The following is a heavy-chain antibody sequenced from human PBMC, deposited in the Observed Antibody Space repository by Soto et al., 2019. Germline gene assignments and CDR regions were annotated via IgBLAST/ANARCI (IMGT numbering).Heavy chain of an antibody. J-gene: IGHJ6*02. CDR3: ARDKNIVVVVAATSPLGMDV. V-gene: IGHV1-46*01. CDR1: GYTFTSYY. Sequence: ASVKVSCKASGYTFTSYYMHWVRQAPGQGLEWMGIINPSGGSTSYAQKFQGRVTMTRDTSTSTVYMELSSLRSEDTAVYYCARDKNIVVVVAATSPLGMDVGGQGTRFTVSS. CDR2: INPSGGST. D-gene: IGHD2-15*01.